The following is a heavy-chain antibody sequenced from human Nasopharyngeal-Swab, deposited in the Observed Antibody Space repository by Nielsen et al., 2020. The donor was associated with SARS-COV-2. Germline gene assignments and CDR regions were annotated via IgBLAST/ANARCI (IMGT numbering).Heavy chain of an antibody. J-gene: IGHJ5*02. CDR2: IYTSGST. V-gene: IGHV4-61*02. D-gene: IGHD3-10*01. Sequence: SETLSLTCTVSGGSISSGSYYWSWIRQPAGKGLEWIGRIYTSGSTNYNPSLKSRVTISVDTSKNQFSLKLSSVTAADTAVYYCARWAYYGSGYHTGWFDPWGQGTLVTVSS. CDR3: ARWAYYGSGYHTGWFDP. CDR1: GGSISSGSYY.